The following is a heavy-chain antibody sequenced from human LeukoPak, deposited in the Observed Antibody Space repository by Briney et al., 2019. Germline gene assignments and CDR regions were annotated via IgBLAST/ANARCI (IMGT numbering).Heavy chain of an antibody. V-gene: IGHV3-21*01. CDR1: GFTFSSYS. CDR2: ISSSSSYI. CDR3: ASVDYYGSGNYYNDVDY. J-gene: IGHJ4*02. D-gene: IGHD3-10*01. Sequence: GGSLRLSCAASGFTFSSYSMNWVRQAPGKGLEWVSSISSSSSYIYYADSVKGRFTISRDNAKNSLYLQMNSLRAEDTALYYCASVDYYGSGNYYNDVDYWGPGTLVTVSS.